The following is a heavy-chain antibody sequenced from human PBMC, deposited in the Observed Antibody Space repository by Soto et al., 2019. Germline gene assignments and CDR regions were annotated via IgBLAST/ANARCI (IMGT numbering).Heavy chain of an antibody. Sequence: SETLSLTCTVSGVSISSYYWSWVRQSPGKGLEWIGYIYHSGNTNYNPSLKSRVTISVDTSKNQFSLKVSSVTAADTAVYYCARALPGNYYYYMDVWGEGTTVTVSS. J-gene: IGHJ6*03. V-gene: IGHV4-59*01. CDR3: ARALPGNYYYYMDV. CDR1: GVSISSYY. CDR2: IYHSGNT.